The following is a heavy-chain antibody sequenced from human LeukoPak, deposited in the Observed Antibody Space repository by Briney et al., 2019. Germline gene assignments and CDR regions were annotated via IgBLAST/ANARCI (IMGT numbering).Heavy chain of an antibody. D-gene: IGHD3-10*01. J-gene: IGHJ4*02. CDR1: GFTFSDYY. V-gene: IGHV3-11*06. CDR2: ISSSSSYT. Sequence: GGSLRLSCVASGFTFSDYYMSWIRQAPGKGLEWVSYISSSSSYTNYADSVKGRFTISRDNAKNSLYLQMNSLRAEDTAVYYCARDSLYYYGSGSYTYWGQGTLVTVSS. CDR3: ARDSLYYYGSGSYTY.